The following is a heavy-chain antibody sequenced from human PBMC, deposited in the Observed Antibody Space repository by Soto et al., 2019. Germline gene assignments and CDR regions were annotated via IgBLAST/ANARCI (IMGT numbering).Heavy chain of an antibody. CDR3: AKDREERGYSYGYVDY. D-gene: IGHD5-18*01. V-gene: IGHV3-30*18. Sequence: QVQLVESGGGVVQPGRSLRLSCAASGFTFSSYGMHWVRQAPGKGLEWVAVISYDGSNKYYADSVKGRFTISRDNYKNTLYLQMNSLRAEDTAVYYCAKDREERGYSYGYVDYWGQGTLVTVSS. CDR2: ISYDGSNK. CDR1: GFTFSSYG. J-gene: IGHJ4*02.